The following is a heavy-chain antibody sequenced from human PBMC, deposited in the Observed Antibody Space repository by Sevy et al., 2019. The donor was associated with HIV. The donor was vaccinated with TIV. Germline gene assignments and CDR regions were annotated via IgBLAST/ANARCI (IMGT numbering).Heavy chain of an antibody. Sequence: ASVKVSCKASGYTFTGYYMHWVRQAPGQGLEWMGWINPNSGGKNYAQKFQGRVTMTRDTSISTAYMELSRLRSDDTAGYYCARLDGYYYESSGYYEVNCFDYWGQRTLVTVSS. V-gene: IGHV1-2*02. CDR2: INPNSGGK. D-gene: IGHD3-22*01. J-gene: IGHJ4*02. CDR1: GYTFTGYY. CDR3: ARLDGYYYESSGYYEVNCFDY.